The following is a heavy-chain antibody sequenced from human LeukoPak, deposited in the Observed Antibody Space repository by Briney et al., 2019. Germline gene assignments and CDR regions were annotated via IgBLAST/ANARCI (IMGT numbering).Heavy chain of an antibody. V-gene: IGHV4-59*07. CDR3: ARTPATTWTNHFDY. D-gene: IGHD4-17*01. CDR2: MYYSGST. Sequence: ADTLSLTCTVSGGFISTYYWKWIRQSPGKGLECIGYMYYSGSTNYNPSLKSRVTISVDTSKNESSLKLSSVTAADTAVYYCARTPATTWTNHFDYWGQGTLVTVSS. CDR1: GGFISTYY. J-gene: IGHJ4*02.